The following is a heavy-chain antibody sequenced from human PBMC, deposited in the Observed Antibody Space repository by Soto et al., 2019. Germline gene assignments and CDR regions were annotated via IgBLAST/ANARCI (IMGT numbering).Heavy chain of an antibody. Sequence: LRLSCAASGFTFSSYGMHWVRQAPGKGLEWVAVISYDGSNKYYADSVKGRFTISRDNSKNTLYLQMNSLRAEDTAVYYCAKWAGYSDSVTDYWGQGTLVTVSS. CDR2: ISYDGSNK. V-gene: IGHV3-30*18. CDR1: GFTFSSYG. D-gene: IGHD3-9*01. CDR3: AKWAGYSDSVTDY. J-gene: IGHJ4*02.